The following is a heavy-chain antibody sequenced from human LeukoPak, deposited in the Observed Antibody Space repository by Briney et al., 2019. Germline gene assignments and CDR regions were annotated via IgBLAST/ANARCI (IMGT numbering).Heavy chain of an antibody. CDR3: ARGGGSGWSDYFDY. D-gene: IGHD6-19*01. J-gene: IGHJ4*02. V-gene: IGHV4-34*01. CDR2: INHSGST. Sequence: TSETLSLTCAVYGGSFSGYYWSWIRQPPGKGLEWIGEINHSGSTNYNPSLKSRVTISVDTSKNQFSLKLSSVTAAYTAVYYCARGGGSGWSDYFDYWGQGTLVTVSS. CDR1: GGSFSGYY.